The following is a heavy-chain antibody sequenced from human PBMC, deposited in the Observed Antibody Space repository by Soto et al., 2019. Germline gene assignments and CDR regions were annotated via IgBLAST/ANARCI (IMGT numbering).Heavy chain of an antibody. CDR2: ISYSGST. V-gene: IGHV4-31*03. D-gene: IGHD3-22*01. CDR1: GGCIISGGYY. CDR3: ARDNYYTGSGYYPSSAEYFQH. J-gene: IGHJ1*01. Sequence: SETLSLTCTVSGGCIISGGYYCIWILEYPVNCLEWIGYISYSGSTYYNPSLKSRITISVDTSKNQFFLKLRSVTAADTAVYYCARDNYYTGSGYYPSSAEYFQHWGQGTLVTVSS.